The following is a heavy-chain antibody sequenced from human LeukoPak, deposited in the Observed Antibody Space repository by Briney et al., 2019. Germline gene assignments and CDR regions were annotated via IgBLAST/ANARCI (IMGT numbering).Heavy chain of an antibody. CDR3: ARSDYSNFEFDY. CDR1: GFTVSSNH. CDR2: IYSGGST. Sequence: QAGVSLRLSCAASGFTVSSNHMSWVRQAPGKGLEWVSVIYSGGSTYYADSVKGRFTISRDNSKNTLYLQMNSLRAEDTAVYYCARSDYSNFEFDYWGQGTLVTVSS. D-gene: IGHD4-11*01. J-gene: IGHJ4*02. V-gene: IGHV3-53*01.